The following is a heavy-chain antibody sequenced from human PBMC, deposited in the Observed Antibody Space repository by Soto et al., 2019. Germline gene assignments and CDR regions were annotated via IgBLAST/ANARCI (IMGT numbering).Heavy chain of an antibody. CDR1: GYTFTSYA. J-gene: IGHJ4*02. Sequence: QVQLVQSGAEVKKPGASVKVSCKASGYTFTSYAMHWVRQAPGQRLEWMGWINAGNGNTKYSQKFQGRVTITRDTSASTAYMELSSLRSEDTAVYYCARSGSGGSCYCCEDYWGQGTLVTVSS. V-gene: IGHV1-3*01. CDR3: ARSGSGGSCYCCEDY. D-gene: IGHD2-15*01. CDR2: INAGNGNT.